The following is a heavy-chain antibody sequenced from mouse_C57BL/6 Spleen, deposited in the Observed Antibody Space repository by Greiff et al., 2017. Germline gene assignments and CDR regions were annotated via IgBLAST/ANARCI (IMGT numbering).Heavy chain of an antibody. Sequence: EVKVVESEGGLVQPGSSMKLSCTASGFTFSDYYMAWVRQVPEKGLEWVANINYDGSSTYYLDSLKSRFIISRDNAKNILYLQMSSLKSEDTATYYCARGGYYGGYFDVWGTGTTVTVSS. D-gene: IGHD1-1*01. V-gene: IGHV5-16*01. CDR1: GFTFSDYY. CDR2: INYDGSST. CDR3: ARGGYYGGYFDV. J-gene: IGHJ1*03.